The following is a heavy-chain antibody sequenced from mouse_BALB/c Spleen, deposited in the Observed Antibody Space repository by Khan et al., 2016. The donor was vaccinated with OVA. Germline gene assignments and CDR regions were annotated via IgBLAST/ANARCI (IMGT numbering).Heavy chain of an antibody. V-gene: IGHV1-80*01. CDR1: GYAFSNYL. J-gene: IGHJ3*01. CDR3: ARGGDDDFAY. Sequence: QVQLQQSGAELVRPGSSVKISCKASGYAFSNYLMNWVKQGPGQGLEWIGQIYPGGGNTNYNGKFKDKATLTADKSSSTAYMQLSRREYEDSAVCFCARGGDDDFAYWGQGTLVTVSA. CDR2: IYPGGGNT. D-gene: IGHD2-12*01.